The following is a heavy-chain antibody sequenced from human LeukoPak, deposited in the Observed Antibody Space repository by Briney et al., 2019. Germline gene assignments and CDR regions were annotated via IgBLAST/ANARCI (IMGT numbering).Heavy chain of an antibody. V-gene: IGHV3-21*04. Sequence: AGGSLRLSCAASGFTFSSYSMNWVRQAPGKGLEWVSSISSSSSYIYYADSVKGRFTISRDNAKNSLYLQMNSLRAEDTAVYYCARVYYYDSSGYPPDYWGQGTLVTVSS. CDR1: GFTFSSYS. CDR2: ISSSSSYI. J-gene: IGHJ4*02. D-gene: IGHD3-22*01. CDR3: ARVYYYDSSGYPPDY.